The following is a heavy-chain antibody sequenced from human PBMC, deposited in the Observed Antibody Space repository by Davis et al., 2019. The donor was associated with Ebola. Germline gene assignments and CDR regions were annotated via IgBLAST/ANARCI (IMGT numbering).Heavy chain of an antibody. CDR3: AKGDIVVVPAAKIDY. D-gene: IGHD2-2*01. Sequence: GGSLRLSCAASGFTVSSNYMSWVRQAPGKGLEWVSVIYSGGSTYYADSVKGRFTISRDNSKNTLYLQMNSLRAEDTAVYYCAKGDIVVVPAAKIDYWGQGTLVTVSS. CDR1: GFTVSSNY. CDR2: IYSGGST. V-gene: IGHV3-53*01. J-gene: IGHJ4*02.